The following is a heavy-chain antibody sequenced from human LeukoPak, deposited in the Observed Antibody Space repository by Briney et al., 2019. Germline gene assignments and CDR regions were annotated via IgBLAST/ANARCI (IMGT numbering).Heavy chain of an antibody. J-gene: IGHJ4*02. CDR3: ARVNEATGSMGY. CDR1: GXSFSSYS. D-gene: IGHD3-9*01. CDR2: INSSSSII. V-gene: IGHV3-48*02. Sequence: PGGSLRLSCAASGXSFSSYSVNWVRQAPGKGLEWVSYINSSSSIIYYADSVKGRFTISRDNGKNSPYLQMNSLRDEDTAVYYCARVNEATGSMGYWGQGTLVTVSS.